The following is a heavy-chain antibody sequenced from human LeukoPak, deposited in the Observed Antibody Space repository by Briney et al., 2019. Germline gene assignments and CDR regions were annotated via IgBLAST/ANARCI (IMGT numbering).Heavy chain of an antibody. CDR2: IYWNDDK. J-gene: IGHJ5*02. CDR1: GFSLGTSGVG. D-gene: IGHD6-19*01. CDR3: AHTSTVAGTGNWFDP. Sequence: SGPTLVKPTQTLTLTCTFSGFSLGTSGVGVGWIRQPPGKALEWLALIYWNDDKRYSPSLKSRLTITKDTSKNQVVLTMTNMDPVDTATYYCAHTSTVAGTGNWFDPWGQGTLVTVSS. V-gene: IGHV2-5*01.